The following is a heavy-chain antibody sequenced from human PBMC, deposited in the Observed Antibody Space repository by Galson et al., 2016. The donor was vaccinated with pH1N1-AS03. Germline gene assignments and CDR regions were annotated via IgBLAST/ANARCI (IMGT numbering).Heavy chain of an antibody. CDR2: VDYNVGT. CDR3: ATYMAGEGGRGY. Sequence: LTCSVSGASISSRSYHWVWIRQPPGKGLEWIGIVDYNVGTYYNPSLKSRVTIPADTSNNRFSSKLTSVTAADTAIYFCATYMAGEGGRGYWGPGTLVTVSS. CDR1: GASISSRSYH. V-gene: IGHV4-39*02. J-gene: IGHJ4*02. D-gene: IGHD3-10*01.